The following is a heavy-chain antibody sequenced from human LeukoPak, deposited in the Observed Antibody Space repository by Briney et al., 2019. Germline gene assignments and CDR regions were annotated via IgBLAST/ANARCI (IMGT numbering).Heavy chain of an antibody. Sequence: GASVKVSCKASGYTFTSYYMHWVRQAPGKGLEWMGGFDPEDGEAIYAQKFQGRVTMTEDTSTDTAYMELSSLRFEDTAVYYCATALPNWNDGDAFDIWGQGTMVTVSS. CDR1: GYTFTSYY. CDR2: FDPEDGEA. CDR3: ATALPNWNDGDAFDI. V-gene: IGHV1-24*01. D-gene: IGHD1-1*01. J-gene: IGHJ3*02.